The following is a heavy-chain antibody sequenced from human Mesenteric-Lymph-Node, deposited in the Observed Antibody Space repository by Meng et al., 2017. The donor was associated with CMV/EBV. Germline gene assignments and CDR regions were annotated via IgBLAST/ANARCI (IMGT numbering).Heavy chain of an antibody. CDR3: ARVDSAVVPAAPDY. CDR2: ISSSGSTI. J-gene: IGHJ4*02. V-gene: IGHV3-11*04. Sequence: GGSLRLSCAASGFIFSDYYMSWIRQAPGKGLEWVSYISSSGSTIYYADSVKGRFTISRDNAKNSLYLQMNSLRAEDTAVYYCARVDSAVVPAAPDYWGQGTLVTVSS. CDR1: GFIFSDYY. D-gene: IGHD2-2*01.